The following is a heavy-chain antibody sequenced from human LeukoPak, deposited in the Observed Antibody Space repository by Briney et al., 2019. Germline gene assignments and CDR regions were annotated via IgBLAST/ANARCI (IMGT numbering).Heavy chain of an antibody. D-gene: IGHD3-9*01. V-gene: IGHV1-69*01. CDR2: IIPIFGTA. Sequence: GASVKVSCKASGGTFSSYAISWVRQAPGQGLEWMGGIIPIFGTANYAQKFQGRVTITADESTSTAYMELSSLRSEDTAVYYCARSDWSATNGDNYYYYYMDVWGKGTTVTISS. CDR3: ARSDWSATNGDNYYYYYMDV. CDR1: GGTFSSYA. J-gene: IGHJ6*03.